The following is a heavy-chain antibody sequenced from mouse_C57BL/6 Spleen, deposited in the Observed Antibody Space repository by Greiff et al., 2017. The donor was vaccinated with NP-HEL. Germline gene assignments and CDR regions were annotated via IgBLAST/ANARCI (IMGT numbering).Heavy chain of an antibody. CDR3: ARHPHYYGSSHYAMDY. Sequence: VKLLESGPGLVAPSPSLSITCTVSGFSLTSYGVHWVRQPPGQGLEWLVVIWSDGSTTYNSALKSRLSISKDKSKSQVFLKMNSLQTDDTAMYYCARHPHYYGSSHYAMDYWGQGTSVTVSS. CDR2: IWSDGST. CDR1: GFSLTSYG. J-gene: IGHJ4*01. D-gene: IGHD1-1*01. V-gene: IGHV2-6-1*01.